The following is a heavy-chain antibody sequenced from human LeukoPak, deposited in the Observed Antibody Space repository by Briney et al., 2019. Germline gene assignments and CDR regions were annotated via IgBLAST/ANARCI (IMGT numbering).Heavy chain of an antibody. CDR2: IYHSGST. CDR1: GGSISSGGYS. CDR3: ARYNYDYYYGMDV. V-gene: IGHV4-30-2*01. J-gene: IGHJ6*02. Sequence: SETLSLTCAVSGGSISSGGYSWSWIRQPPGKGLEWIGYIYHSGSTYYNPSLKSRVTISVDRSKNQFSLKLSSETAADTAVYYCARYNYDYYYGMDVWGQGTTVTVSS. D-gene: IGHD1-1*01.